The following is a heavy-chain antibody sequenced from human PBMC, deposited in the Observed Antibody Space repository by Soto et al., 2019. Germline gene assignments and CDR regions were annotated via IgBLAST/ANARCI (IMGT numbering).Heavy chain of an antibody. CDR2: IIPIFGTA. Sequence: QVQLVQSGAEVKTPGSSVKVSCKASGGTFSSYAISWVRQAPGQGLEWMGGIIPIFGTAKYAQKFQGRVTINADESPSTAYLELSSLRSEDTAVYYCARDIGDGYNSIWYFDYWGQGTLVTVSS. J-gene: IGHJ4*02. CDR3: ARDIGDGYNSIWYFDY. V-gene: IGHV1-69*12. CDR1: GGTFSSYA. D-gene: IGHD5-12*01.